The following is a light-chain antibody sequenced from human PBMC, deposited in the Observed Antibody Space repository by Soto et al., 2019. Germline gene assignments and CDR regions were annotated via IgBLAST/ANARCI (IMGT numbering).Light chain of an antibody. CDR3: QQYKSYSGT. CDR1: QSVSSW. J-gene: IGKJ1*01. CDR2: DVS. Sequence: DIQMTQSPSILSASVGDRVTITCRASQSVSSWVAWYQQKPGRAPKLLIYDVSNLQSGVPSRFSGSGSGTEFTLTISSLQPDDFASYYCQQYKSYSGTSGQGTKV. V-gene: IGKV1-5*01.